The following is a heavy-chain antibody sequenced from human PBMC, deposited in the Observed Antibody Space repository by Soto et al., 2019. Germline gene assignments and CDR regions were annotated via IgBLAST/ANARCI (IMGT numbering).Heavy chain of an antibody. CDR3: ARLTGLPDY. CDR1: GGSISSGGYS. CDR2: IYHSGGT. D-gene: IGHD7-27*01. J-gene: IGHJ4*02. V-gene: IGHV4-30-2*01. Sequence: SSETLSLTCAVSGGSISSGGYSWSWIRQPPGKGLEWIGYIYHSGGTYYNPSLKSRVTISVDRSKNQFSLNLNSVTAADTAVYYCARLTGLPDYWGQGTLVTVSS.